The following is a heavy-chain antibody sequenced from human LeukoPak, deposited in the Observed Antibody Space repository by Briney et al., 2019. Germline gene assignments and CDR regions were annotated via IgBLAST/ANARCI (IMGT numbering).Heavy chain of an antibody. CDR3: ARDRLPSKDGGSYRGDAFDI. Sequence: GGSLRLSCAASGFTFSSYSMNWVRQAPGKGLEWVSYISSSSSTIYYADSVKGRFTISRDNAKNSLYLQMNSLRAEDTAVYYCARDRLPSKDGGSYRGDAFDIWGQGTVVTVSS. CDR1: GFTFSSYS. D-gene: IGHD1-26*01. CDR2: ISSSSSTI. V-gene: IGHV3-48*04. J-gene: IGHJ3*02.